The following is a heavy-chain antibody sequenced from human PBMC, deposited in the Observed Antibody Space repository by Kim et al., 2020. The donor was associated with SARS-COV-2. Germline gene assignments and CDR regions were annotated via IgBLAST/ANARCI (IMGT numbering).Heavy chain of an antibody. CDR3: ARGMPGPYYDY. D-gene: IGHD2-2*01. CDR2: LENRESSM. Sequence: QNPGKDILDWGSVLENRESSMYYAKSVQGRFTISRDDSEDSVYLQMDSLRVEDTGIYFCARGMPGPYYDYWGRGSLVTVSS. V-gene: IGHV3-21*01. J-gene: IGHJ4*02.